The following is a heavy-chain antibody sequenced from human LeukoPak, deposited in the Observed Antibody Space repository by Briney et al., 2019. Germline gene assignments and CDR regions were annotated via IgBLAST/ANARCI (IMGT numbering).Heavy chain of an antibody. CDR1: GGSFSGYY. Sequence: SETLSLTCAVYGGSFSGYYWSWISQPPGKGLEWIGEINHSGSTNYNPSLKSRVTISVDTSKNQFSLKLSSVTAADTAVYYCARGRRWTVPYFDYWGQGTLVTVSS. D-gene: IGHD4-17*01. J-gene: IGHJ4*02. CDR2: INHSGST. V-gene: IGHV4-34*01. CDR3: ARGRRWTVPYFDY.